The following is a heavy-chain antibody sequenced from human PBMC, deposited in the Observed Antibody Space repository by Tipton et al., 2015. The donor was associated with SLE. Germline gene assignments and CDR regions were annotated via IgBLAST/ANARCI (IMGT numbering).Heavy chain of an antibody. CDR3: ARLVHDYGFWSGSQFWFDP. J-gene: IGHJ5*02. Sequence: TLSLTCTVSGDPISSAFDSWGWIRQPAGKGLEWIGRVHVTGTTTYNPSLKSRVTMSLDTSKNQFSLELSSVTAADTAVYYCARLVHDYGFWSGSQFWFDPWGQGTLVIVSS. CDR1: GDPISSAFDS. D-gene: IGHD3-3*01. CDR2: VHVTGTT. V-gene: IGHV4-61*02.